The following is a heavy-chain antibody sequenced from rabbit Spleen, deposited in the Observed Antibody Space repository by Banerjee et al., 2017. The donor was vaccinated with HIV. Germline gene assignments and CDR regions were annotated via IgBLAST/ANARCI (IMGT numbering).Heavy chain of an antibody. CDR1: GFSFSSGA. CDR3: ARDTATSFSTYGMDL. CDR2: IAGSSSFT. V-gene: IGHV1S40*01. D-gene: IGHD1-1*01. Sequence: QSLEESGGDLVKPGASLTLTCTASGFSFSSGAICWVRQAPGKGLEWITCIAGSSSFTYYASWAKGRFTISKASSTTVTLQMTSLTAADTATYFCARDTATSFSTYGMDLWGPGTLVTVS. J-gene: IGHJ6*01.